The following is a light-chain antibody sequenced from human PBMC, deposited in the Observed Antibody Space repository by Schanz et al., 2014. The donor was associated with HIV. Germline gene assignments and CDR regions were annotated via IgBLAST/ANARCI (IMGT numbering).Light chain of an antibody. J-gene: IGKJ1*01. V-gene: IGKV1-9*01. CDR2: SAS. CDR1: QGISSH. CDR3: QQYYTYPRT. Sequence: DIQLTQSPSFLSASVGDRVTITCRASQGISSHLAWYQQKSGQAPRLLIYSASSLQTGVPSRFSGSGSGTDFTLTISCLQSEDFATYYCQQYYTYPRTFGQGTKVEV.